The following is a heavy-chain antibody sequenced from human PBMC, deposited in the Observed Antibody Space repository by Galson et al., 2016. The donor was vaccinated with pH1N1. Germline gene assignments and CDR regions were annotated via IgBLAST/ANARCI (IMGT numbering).Heavy chain of an antibody. J-gene: IGHJ4*02. CDR2: IYTSGST. V-gene: IGHV4-61*09. CDR1: SYC. CDR3: ARGLAVAGTFYFDS. D-gene: IGHD6-19*01. Sequence: SYCWTWIRQPAAKGLEWIGYIYTSGSTSYDPSLKSRVTMSLDTSKNQFSLKLTSVTAAATAVYYCARGLAVAGTFYFDSWGQGTLVTVSS.